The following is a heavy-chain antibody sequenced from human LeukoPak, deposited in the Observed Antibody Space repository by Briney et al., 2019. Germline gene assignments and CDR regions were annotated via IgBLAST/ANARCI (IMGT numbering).Heavy chain of an antibody. CDR2: INPNSGGT. J-gene: IGHJ4*02. V-gene: IGHV1-2*02. CDR1: GYTFIAYY. D-gene: IGHD2-15*01. CDR3: ARARYCTGGSCSYADY. Sequence: GASVKVSCKASGYTFIAYYMHWARQAPGQGLEWMGWINPNSGGTNYAQEFQGRVTMTSDTSISTAYMELSRLSSDDTAVYYCARARYCTGGSCSYADYWGQGTLVTVSS.